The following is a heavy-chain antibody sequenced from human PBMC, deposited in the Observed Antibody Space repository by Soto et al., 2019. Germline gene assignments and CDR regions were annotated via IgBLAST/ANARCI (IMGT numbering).Heavy chain of an antibody. Sequence: QVQLVESGGGVVQPGRSLRLSCASSGFSFSSYGMHWVRQAPGKGLEWVAVILDDGSDKDYTDAVKGRFTISRDNSKNKLYMEMNSLRAADTAVYYCARDDDYGDNGLDYWGQGTLVNVSS. CDR1: GFSFSSYG. D-gene: IGHD4-17*01. V-gene: IGHV3-33*01. CDR2: ILDDGSDK. J-gene: IGHJ4*02. CDR3: ARDDDYGDNGLDY.